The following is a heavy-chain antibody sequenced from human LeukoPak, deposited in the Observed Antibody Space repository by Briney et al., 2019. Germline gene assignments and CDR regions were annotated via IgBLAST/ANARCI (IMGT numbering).Heavy chain of an antibody. CDR3: ARGGSYYVSSPYFDY. D-gene: IGHD1-26*01. CDR1: GYTFSSYA. J-gene: IGHJ4*02. V-gene: IGHV1-69*13. CDR2: IIPIFGTA. Sequence: SVKVSCKASGYTFSSYAISWVRQAPGQGLEWMGGIIPIFGTANYAQKFQGRVTITADESTSTAYMELSSLRSEDTAVYYCARGGSYYVSSPYFDYWGQGTLVTVSS.